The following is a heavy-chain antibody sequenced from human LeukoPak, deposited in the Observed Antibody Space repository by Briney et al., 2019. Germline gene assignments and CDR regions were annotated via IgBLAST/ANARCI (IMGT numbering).Heavy chain of an antibody. V-gene: IGHV1-3*01. CDR2: INAGNGNT. J-gene: IGHJ4*02. D-gene: IGHD5-18*01. CDR3: ARDTAGRY. Sequence: ASVKVSCKASGYTFTSYAMHWVRQAPGQRLEWMGWINAGNGNTEYSQKFQGRVTITRDTSASTAYMELSSLRSEDTAVYYCARDTAGRYWGQGTLVTVSS. CDR1: GYTFTSYA.